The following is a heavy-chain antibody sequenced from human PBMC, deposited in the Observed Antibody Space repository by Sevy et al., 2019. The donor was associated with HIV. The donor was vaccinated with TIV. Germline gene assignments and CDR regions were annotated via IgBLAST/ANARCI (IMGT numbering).Heavy chain of an antibody. CDR3: ARNTYYLDSTGFGAFDI. Sequence: GGSLRLSCTTSGFTFTSYAMNWVRQAPGKGLEWVSTIFRNFRGVDITYDADYVKGRFTISRDSSRNTLYLQMNSLRPEDTALYHCARNTYYLDSTGFGAFDIWGQWIMVTVSS. D-gene: IGHD3-22*01. CDR2: IFRNFRGVDIT. CDR1: GFTFTSYA. J-gene: IGHJ3*02. V-gene: IGHV3-23*01.